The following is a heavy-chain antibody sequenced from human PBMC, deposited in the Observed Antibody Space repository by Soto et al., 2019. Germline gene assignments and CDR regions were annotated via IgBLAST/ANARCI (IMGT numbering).Heavy chain of an antibody. CDR3: AKGGLYSSGWYYFDY. CDR1: GFTFDDYS. V-gene: IGHV3-43*01. Sequence: GGSLRLSCAASGFTFDDYSMHWVRQAPGKGLEWVSLISWDGSNTDYADSVKGRFTISRYNSENSLYLQMNSLRTEDTALYYCAKGGLYSSGWYYFDYWGQGTLVTVSS. J-gene: IGHJ4*02. D-gene: IGHD6-19*01. CDR2: ISWDGSNT.